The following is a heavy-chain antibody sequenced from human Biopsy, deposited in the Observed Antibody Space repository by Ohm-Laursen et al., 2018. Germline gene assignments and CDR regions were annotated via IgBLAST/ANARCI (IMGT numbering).Heavy chain of an antibody. CDR2: IYTIGDT. D-gene: IGHD3-3*01. CDR3: AREDEGLLRALDL. V-gene: IGHV4-4*07. CDR1: GASMTGYF. Sequence: SETLSLTCTVSGASMTGYFWTWVRQPAGKGLEWIGRIYTIGDTTYNPSLESRVTMSLDTSKNQFSLKMTSLTAADTAVYFCAREDEGLLRALDLWGQGTMVTVSS. J-gene: IGHJ3*01.